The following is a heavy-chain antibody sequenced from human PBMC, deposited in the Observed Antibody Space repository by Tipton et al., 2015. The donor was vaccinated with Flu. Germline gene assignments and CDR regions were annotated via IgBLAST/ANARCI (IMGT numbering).Heavy chain of an antibody. CDR2: IHRYGTT. J-gene: IGHJ4*02. CDR1: GDPISSDYF. Sequence: TLSLTCTISGDPISSDYFWGWIRQPPGKGLEWIATIHRYGTTYYNPSLKSRVAISLDTFQNQFSLKLTSVTAADTAVYYCATTTYYYGSGSHDYWGQGTLVTVSS. V-gene: IGHV4-38-2*02. D-gene: IGHD3-10*01. CDR3: ATTTYYYGSGSHDY.